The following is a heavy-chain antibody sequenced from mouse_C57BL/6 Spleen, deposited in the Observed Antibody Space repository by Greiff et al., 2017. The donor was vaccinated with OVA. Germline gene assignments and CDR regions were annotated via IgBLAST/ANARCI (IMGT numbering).Heavy chain of an antibody. D-gene: IGHD3-2*02. J-gene: IGHJ2*01. CDR1: GFNIKDYY. V-gene: IGHV14-2*01. CDR2: IDPEDGET. CDR3: ARPAQATYYFDY. Sequence: EVHLVESGAELVKPGASVKLSCTASGFNIKDYYMHWVKQRTEQGLEWIGRIDPEDGETKYAPKFQGKATITADTSSNTAYLRLSSLTSEDTAVYYCARPAQATYYFDYWGQGTTLTVSS.